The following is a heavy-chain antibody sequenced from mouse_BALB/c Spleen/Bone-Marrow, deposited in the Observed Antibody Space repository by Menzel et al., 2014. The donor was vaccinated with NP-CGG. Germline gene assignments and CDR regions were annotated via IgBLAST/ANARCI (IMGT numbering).Heavy chain of an antibody. CDR1: GYTLSSYW. CDR3: ARSTGTWDY. Sequence: VQLQQSGAELMKPGASVKISCKATGYTLSSYWIEWVKQRPGHGLEWIGEILPGSGSTNHNEKFKGKATFTADTSSNTAYMQLSSLTSEDSAVYYCARSTGTWDYWGQGTTLTVSS. D-gene: IGHD4-1*02. J-gene: IGHJ2*01. V-gene: IGHV1-9*01. CDR2: ILPGSGST.